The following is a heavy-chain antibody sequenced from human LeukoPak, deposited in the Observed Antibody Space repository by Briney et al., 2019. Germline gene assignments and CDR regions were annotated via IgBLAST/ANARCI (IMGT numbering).Heavy chain of an antibody. CDR2: IYYSGST. CDR3: AREGYGDYARYYFDY. V-gene: IGHV4-31*03. D-gene: IGHD4-17*01. Sequence: SQTLSLTCTVSGGSISSGGYYWSWIRQHPGKGLEWIGYIYYSGSTYYNPSLKSRVTISVDTSKNQFSLKLSSVTAADTAVYYCAREGYGDYARYYFDYWGQGTLATVSS. J-gene: IGHJ4*02. CDR1: GGSISSGGYY.